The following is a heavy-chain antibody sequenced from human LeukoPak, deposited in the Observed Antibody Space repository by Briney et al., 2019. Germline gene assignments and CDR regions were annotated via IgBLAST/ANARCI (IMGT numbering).Heavy chain of an antibody. Sequence: PGGSLRLSCAASGFTFSSYSMNWVRQAPGKGLEWVSSISSSSYIYYADSVKGRFTISRDNAKNSLYLQMNSLRAEDTAVYYCARENNYLYGGNSENAFDIWGQGTMVTVSS. D-gene: IGHD4-23*01. CDR1: GFTFSSYS. CDR3: ARENNYLYGGNSENAFDI. CDR2: ISSSSYI. J-gene: IGHJ3*02. V-gene: IGHV3-21*01.